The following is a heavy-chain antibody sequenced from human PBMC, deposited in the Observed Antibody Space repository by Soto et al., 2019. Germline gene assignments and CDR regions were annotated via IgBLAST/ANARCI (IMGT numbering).Heavy chain of an antibody. J-gene: IGHJ3*02. CDR1: GYTFTSYG. CDR2: ISAHNGNT. Sequence: PGASVKVSCXASGYTFTSYGISWVRQAPGQGLEWMGWISAHNGNTNYAQKLQGRVTMTTDTSTSTAYMELRSLRSDDTAVYYCARDVGAYYYDSSGYYPDAFDIWGQGTMVTVSS. V-gene: IGHV1-18*01. D-gene: IGHD3-22*01. CDR3: ARDVGAYYYDSSGYYPDAFDI.